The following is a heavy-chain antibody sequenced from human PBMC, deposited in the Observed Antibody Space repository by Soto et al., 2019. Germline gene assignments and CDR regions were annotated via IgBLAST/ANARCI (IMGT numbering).Heavy chain of an antibody. J-gene: IGHJ4*02. Sequence: QVQLVQSGAEEKKPGASVKVSCKASGYTFTGYAMHWVRQAPGQRLAWMGWINAGNGNTKYSQKFQGRVTITRDRAASTAYMELSSLRSEDTAVYYYASAVAVPADFDYWGQGTLVTVSS. D-gene: IGHD6-19*01. CDR3: ASAVAVPADFDY. V-gene: IGHV1-3*05. CDR1: GYTFTGYA. CDR2: INAGNGNT.